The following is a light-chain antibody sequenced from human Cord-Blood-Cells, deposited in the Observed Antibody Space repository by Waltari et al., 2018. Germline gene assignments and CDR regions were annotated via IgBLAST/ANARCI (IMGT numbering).Light chain of an antibody. CDR3: QVWDSSSDHSYV. CDR2: YDS. Sequence: SYVLTQPPSVSVAPGKPARITCGGNNIGSKSVHWYQQKPGQAPVLVIYYDSDRPSGIPERFSGSNSGNTATLTISRVEAGDEADYYCQVWDSSSDHSYVFGTGTKVTVL. J-gene: IGLJ1*01. CDR1: NIGSKS. V-gene: IGLV3-21*04.